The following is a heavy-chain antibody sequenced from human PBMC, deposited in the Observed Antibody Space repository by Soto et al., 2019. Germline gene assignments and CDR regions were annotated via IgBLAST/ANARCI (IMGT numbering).Heavy chain of an antibody. D-gene: IGHD6-19*01. CDR2: IVVGSGNT. CDR3: AAPITQWRYFYYGMDV. Sequence: SVKVSCKASGLTFTSSAVQWVRQARGQRLEWIGWIVVGSGNTNYAQKFQERVTITRDMSTSTAYMELSSLRSEDTAVYYCAAPITQWRYFYYGMDVWGQGTTVTVSS. V-gene: IGHV1-58*01. CDR1: GLTFTSSA. J-gene: IGHJ6*02.